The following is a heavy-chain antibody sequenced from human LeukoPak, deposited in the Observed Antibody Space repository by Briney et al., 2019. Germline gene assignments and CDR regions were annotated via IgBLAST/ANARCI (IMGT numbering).Heavy chain of an antibody. CDR3: ARVEGYGDSFFDY. V-gene: IGHV4-4*02. CDR1: GGSISSTNW. D-gene: IGHD4-17*01. J-gene: IGHJ4*02. CDR2: IYHSGST. Sequence: SGTLSLTCAVSGGSISSTNWWSWVRQPPGKGLEWIGEIYHSGSTNYNPPLKSRVTISVDTSKNQFSLKLSSVTAADTAVYYCARVEGYGDSFFDYWGQGTLVTVSS.